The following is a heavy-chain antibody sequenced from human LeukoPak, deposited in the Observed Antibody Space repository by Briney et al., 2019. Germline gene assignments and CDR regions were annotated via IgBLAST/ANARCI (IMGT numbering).Heavy chain of an antibody. CDR3: AKDAYDFWSGYCAFDY. D-gene: IGHD3-3*01. CDR2: IRYDGSNK. V-gene: IGHV3-30*02. J-gene: IGHJ4*02. Sequence: GGSLRLSCAASGFTFSSYGMHWVRQAPGKGLEWVAFIRYDGSNKYYADSVKGRLTISRDNSKNTLYLQMNSLRAEDTAVYYCAKDAYDFWSGYCAFDYWGQGTLVTVSS. CDR1: GFTFSSYG.